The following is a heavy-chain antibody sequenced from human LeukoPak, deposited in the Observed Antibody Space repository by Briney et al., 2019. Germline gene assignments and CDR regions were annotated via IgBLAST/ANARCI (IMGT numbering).Heavy chain of an antibody. D-gene: IGHD4-17*01. V-gene: IGHV4-39*01. CDR1: GGSISSCSYD. J-gene: IGHJ4*02. CDR2: IYYSGST. Sequence: SETLSLTCTVSGGSISSCSYDWGWIRQPPGKGLEWIGSIYYSGSTYYNPSLKSRVTISVDTSKNQFSLKLSSVTAADTAVYYCARHGSVTQGFDYWGQGTLVTVSS. CDR3: ARHGSVTQGFDY.